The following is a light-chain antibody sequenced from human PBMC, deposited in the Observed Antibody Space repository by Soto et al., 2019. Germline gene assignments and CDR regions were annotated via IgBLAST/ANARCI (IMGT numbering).Light chain of an antibody. V-gene: IGLV2-8*01. CDR3: SSYAGSNIL. CDR1: SSDVGGYNF. Sequence: LTQPPSASGSPGQSVTISCTGTSSDVGGYNFVSWYQHHPGKGPKLMIYEVTKRPSGVPDRFSGSKSGNTASLTVSGLQTEDEADYYCSSYAGSNILFGGGTKVTVL. J-gene: IGLJ2*01. CDR2: EVT.